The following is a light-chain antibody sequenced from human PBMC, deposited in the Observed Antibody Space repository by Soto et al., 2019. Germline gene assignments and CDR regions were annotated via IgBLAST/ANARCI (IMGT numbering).Light chain of an antibody. J-gene: IGKJ4*01. V-gene: IGKV3-20*01. CDR1: QSVSSSY. CDR2: GAS. Sequence: EIVLTQSPGTVSLSPGERATLSCRASQSVSSSYLAWYQQKPGQAPRLLIYGASNRATGIPDRFSGSGSGTDFTLTISSLQPEDFATYYCQQLNKYLSSFCGGTKVDIK. CDR3: QQLNKYLSS.